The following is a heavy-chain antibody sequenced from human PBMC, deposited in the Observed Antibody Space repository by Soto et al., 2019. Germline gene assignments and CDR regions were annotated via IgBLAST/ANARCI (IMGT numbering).Heavy chain of an antibody. CDR3: ARARVAAAPYYFDY. CDR2: IYYSGST. V-gene: IGHV4-31*03. J-gene: IGHJ4*02. D-gene: IGHD6-13*01. CDR1: GGSISSGGYY. Sequence: SETLSLTCTVSGGSISSGGYYWSWIRQHPGKGLEWIGYIYYSGSTYYNPSLKSRVTISVDTSKNQFSLKLSSVTAADTAVYYCARARVAAAPYYFDYWGQGTLVTVSS.